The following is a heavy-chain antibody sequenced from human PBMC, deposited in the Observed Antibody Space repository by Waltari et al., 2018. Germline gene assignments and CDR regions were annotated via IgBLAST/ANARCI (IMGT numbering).Heavy chain of an antibody. CDR3: ATDTGGYYYYGMDV. Sequence: QVQLVQSGAEVKKPGASVKVSCKVSGHTLTELSMHWVRQAPGKGLEWMGGFEPENGETIYAQKFQGRVPMTEDTATDTAYMELSSLRSEDTAVYYCATDTGGYYYYGMDVWGQGTTVTVSS. V-gene: IGHV1-24*01. CDR2: FEPENGET. D-gene: IGHD3-10*01. J-gene: IGHJ6*02. CDR1: GHTLTELS.